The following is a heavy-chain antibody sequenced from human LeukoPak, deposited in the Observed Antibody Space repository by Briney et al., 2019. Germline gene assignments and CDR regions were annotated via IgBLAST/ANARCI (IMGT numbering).Heavy chain of an antibody. CDR2: IYPGDSDT. V-gene: IGHV5-51*01. CDR1: GYSFTSYW. Sequence: GESQKISCKGSGYSFTSYWIGWVRQMPGKGLEWMGIIYPGDSDTRYSPSFQGQVTISADKSISTAYLQWSSLKASDTAMYYCARLTMVRGVIRQIDYWGQGTLVTVSS. D-gene: IGHD3-10*01. CDR3: ARLTMVRGVIRQIDY. J-gene: IGHJ4*02.